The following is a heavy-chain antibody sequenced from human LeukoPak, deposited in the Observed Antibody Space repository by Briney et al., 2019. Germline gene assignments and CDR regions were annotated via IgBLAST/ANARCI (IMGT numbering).Heavy chain of an antibody. CDR2: IYAGGTT. Sequence: PGRSLRLSCAASGFTVSRNYMSWVRQAPGRGLEWVSVIYAGGTTYYADSVKGRFTISRDDSKNTLYLQMNRLTAEDTAVYYCARDLEGYFDYWGQGTLVTVSS. J-gene: IGHJ4*02. D-gene: IGHD1-1*01. CDR3: ARDLEGYFDY. V-gene: IGHV3-53*01. CDR1: GFTVSRNY.